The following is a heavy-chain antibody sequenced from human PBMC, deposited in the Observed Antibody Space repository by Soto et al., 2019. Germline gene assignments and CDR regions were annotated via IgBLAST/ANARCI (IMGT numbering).Heavy chain of an antibody. Sequence: SETLSLTCAVSGGSFTSNNWWTWVRQPPGQGLEWIGEIYRTGSTNYNPSLRNRVTMSVDTSTDQYSLNLASMTAADTAVYFCARGPFCGDDCYFDVWGQGTQVTVSS. D-gene: IGHD2-21*02. J-gene: IGHJ4*02. V-gene: IGHV4-4*02. CDR3: ARGPFCGDDCYFDV. CDR2: IYRTGST. CDR1: GGSFTSNNW.